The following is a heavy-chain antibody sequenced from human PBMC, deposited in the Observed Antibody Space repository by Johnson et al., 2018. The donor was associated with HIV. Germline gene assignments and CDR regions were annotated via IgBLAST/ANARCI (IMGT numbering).Heavy chain of an antibody. CDR1: GFTFSSYG. J-gene: IGHJ3*02. CDR3: AKDGYSYVFDAFDI. Sequence: VESGGGVVQPGRSLRLSCAASGFTFSSYGMHWVRQAPWKGLEWVSYISSSGSTIYYADSVKGRFTISRDNAKNSLYLQMNSLRAEDTALYYCAKDGYSYVFDAFDIWGQGTMVTVSS. D-gene: IGHD5-18*01. V-gene: IGHV3-48*04. CDR2: ISSSGSTI.